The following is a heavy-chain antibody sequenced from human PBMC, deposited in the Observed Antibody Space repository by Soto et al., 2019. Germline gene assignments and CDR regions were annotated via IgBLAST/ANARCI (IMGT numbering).Heavy chain of an antibody. Sequence: PSETLSLTCTVSGGSINNNYWNWIRQPPGKGLEWIGYIYYSGTTKYNPSLKSRVTISVDTSKNQFSLKVNSMTAADTAVYFCARGPPGHRWDGYTFDYWGQGTLVTVSS. D-gene: IGHD5-12*01. J-gene: IGHJ4*02. CDR3: ARGPPGHRWDGYTFDY. CDR1: GGSINNNY. V-gene: IGHV4-59*01. CDR2: IYYSGTT.